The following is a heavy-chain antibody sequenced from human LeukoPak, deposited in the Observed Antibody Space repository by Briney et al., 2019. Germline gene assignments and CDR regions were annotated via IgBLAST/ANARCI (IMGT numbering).Heavy chain of an antibody. J-gene: IGHJ5*02. CDR3: ARGRQYYDFWSGYYPLNNWFDP. D-gene: IGHD3-3*01. CDR1: GGSFSGYY. CDR2: INHSGST. V-gene: IGHV4-34*01. Sequence: SETLSLTCAVYGGSFSGYYWSWIRQPPGKGLEWIGEINHSGSTNYNPSLKSRVTISVDTSKNQFSLKLSSVTAAHTAVYYCARGRQYYDFWSGYYPLNNWFDPWGQGTLVTVSS.